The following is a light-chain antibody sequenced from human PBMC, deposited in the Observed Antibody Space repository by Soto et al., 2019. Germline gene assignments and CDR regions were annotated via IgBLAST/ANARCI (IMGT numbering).Light chain of an antibody. J-gene: IGKJ1*01. CDR3: QPSFTTWT. CDR1: QSISNH. CDR2: AAS. Sequence: DIQMTQSPYSLSASVEDRVIITCRASQSISNHLNWYQQKPGKAPKLLIFAASSLQSGVPSRFSGSRSGPDFTLTISNLQPEDFATYYCQPSFTTWTFDQGTKVDIK. V-gene: IGKV1-39*01.